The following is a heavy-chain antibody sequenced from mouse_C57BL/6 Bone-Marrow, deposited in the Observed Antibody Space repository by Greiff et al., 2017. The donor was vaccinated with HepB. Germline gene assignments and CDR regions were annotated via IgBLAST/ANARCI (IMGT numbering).Heavy chain of an antibody. D-gene: IGHD1-1*01. CDR1: GYTFTSYW. CDR2: IDPSDSYT. J-gene: IGHJ4*01. CDR3: ARRGTTVVATLYYYDMDY. Sequence: QVQLQQPGAELVMPGASVKLSCKASGYTFTSYWMHWVKQRPGQGLEWIGEIDPSDSYTNYNQKFKGKSTLTVDKSSSTAYMQLSSLTSEDSAVYYCARRGTTVVATLYYYDMDYWGQGTSVTVSS. V-gene: IGHV1-69*01.